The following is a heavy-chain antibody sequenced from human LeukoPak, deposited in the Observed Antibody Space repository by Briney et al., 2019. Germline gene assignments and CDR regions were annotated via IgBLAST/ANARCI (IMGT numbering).Heavy chain of an antibody. CDR2: IDSGGTT. V-gene: IGHV3-48*03. J-gene: IGHJ4*02. CDR3: ARDRGAYGGNSYRFDY. D-gene: IGHD4-23*01. Sequence: GGSLRLSCAASGFTFSTYEMNWVRQAPGKGLEWVSHIDSGGTTYYSDSVEGRFTISRDNSKNSLYLQMNSLRAEDTALYYCARDRGAYGGNSYRFDYWGQGTLVTVSS. CDR1: GFTFSTYE.